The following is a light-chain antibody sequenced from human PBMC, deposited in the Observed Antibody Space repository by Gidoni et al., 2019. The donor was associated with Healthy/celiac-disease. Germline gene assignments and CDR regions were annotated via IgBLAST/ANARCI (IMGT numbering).Light chain of an antibody. CDR3: MQALQTPELT. V-gene: IGKV2-28*01. J-gene: IGKJ4*01. Sequence: DIVMTQSPLYLPVTPGEPASISCRSSQSLLHSNGYNYLGWYLQKPGQSPQLLIYLGSTRASGVPDRFSGSGSGTDFTLKISRVEAEDVGVYYCMQALQTPELTFGGGTKVEIK. CDR1: QSLLHSNGYNY. CDR2: LGS.